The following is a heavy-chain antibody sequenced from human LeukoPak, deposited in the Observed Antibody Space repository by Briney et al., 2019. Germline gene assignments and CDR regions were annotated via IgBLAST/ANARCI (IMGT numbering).Heavy chain of an antibody. D-gene: IGHD4-17*01. CDR1: GFTFSSYA. CDR3: ARDGQRWGGTTGNWFDP. J-gene: IGHJ5*02. CDR2: ISGSGGST. Sequence: PGGSLRLPCAASGFTFSSYAMSWVRQAPGKGLEWVSAISGSGGSTYYADSVKGRFTISRDNSKNTLYLQMNSLRAEDTAVYYCARDGQRWGGTTGNWFDPWGQGTLVTVSS. V-gene: IGHV3-23*01.